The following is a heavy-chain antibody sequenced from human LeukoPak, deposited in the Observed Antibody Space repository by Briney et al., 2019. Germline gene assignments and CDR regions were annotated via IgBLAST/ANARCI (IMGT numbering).Heavy chain of an antibody. J-gene: IGHJ4*02. V-gene: IGHV4-59*01. CDR1: GGSISSYY. CDR3: ASLYCSSTSCYDY. CDR2: IYYSGST. D-gene: IGHD2-2*01. Sequence: SETLSLTCTVSGGSISSYYWSWNRQPPGKGLEWIGYIYYSGSTNYNPSLKSRVTISVDTSKNQFSLKLSSVTAADTAVYYCASLYCSSTSCYDYWGQGTLVTVSS.